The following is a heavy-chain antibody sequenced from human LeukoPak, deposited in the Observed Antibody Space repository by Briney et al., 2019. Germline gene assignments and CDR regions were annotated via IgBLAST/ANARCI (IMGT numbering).Heavy chain of an antibody. CDR1: GYSFSKYW. CDR2: TYPGDADT. CDR3: ARRPLHSQNWLAP. J-gene: IGHJ5*02. Sequence: GESLKISCKGSGYSFSKYWIGWVRQMPGKGLEWMGITYPGDADTRYSPSFQGQVIISADKSTNTAHLQWSSLKASDTAIYYCARRPLHSQNWLAPWGQGTLVTVSS. V-gene: IGHV5-51*01.